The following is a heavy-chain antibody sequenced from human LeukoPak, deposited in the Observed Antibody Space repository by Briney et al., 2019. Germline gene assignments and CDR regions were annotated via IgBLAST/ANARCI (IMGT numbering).Heavy chain of an antibody. CDR2: IYSGGST. D-gene: IGHD6-19*01. Sequence: QSGGSLRLSCAASVGFTVSSNYLTWVGQAPGTGLEWVSVIYSGGSTYYSDSVRGRFNISRDNYKNTLYLHMNSLRAEDTAVYYCASEVYSTGWGLAYWGQGTLVTVSS. CDR1: VGFTVSSNY. CDR3: ASEVYSTGWGLAY. J-gene: IGHJ4*02. V-gene: IGHV3-53*01.